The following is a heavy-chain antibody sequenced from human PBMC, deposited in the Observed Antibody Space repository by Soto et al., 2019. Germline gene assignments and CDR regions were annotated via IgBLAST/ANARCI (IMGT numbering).Heavy chain of an antibody. J-gene: IGHJ4*02. CDR3: ARDEIAAAGLLYYFDY. D-gene: IGHD6-13*01. CDR1: GFTFSSYG. V-gene: IGHV3-33*01. CDR2: IWYDGSNK. Sequence: GESLKISCAASGFTFSSYGMHWVRQAPGKGLEWVAVIWYDGSNKYYADSVKGRFTISRDNSKNTLYLQMNSLRAEDTAVYYCARDEIAAAGLLYYFDYWGQGTLVTVSS.